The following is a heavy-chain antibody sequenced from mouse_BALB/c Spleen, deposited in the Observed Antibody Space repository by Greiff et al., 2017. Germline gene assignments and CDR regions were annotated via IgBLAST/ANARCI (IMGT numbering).Heavy chain of an antibody. J-gene: IGHJ4*01. CDR1: GYAFTNYL. Sequence: QVQLQQSGAELVRPGTSVKVSCKASGYAFTNYLIEWVKQRPGQGLEWIGVFNPGSGGTNYNEKFKGKATLTADKSSSTAYMQLNSLTSDNSAVYFCARLGYEPYAMDYWGQGTSVTVSS. D-gene: IGHD2-10*02. CDR3: ARLGYEPYAMDY. V-gene: IGHV1-54*03. CDR2: FNPGSGGT.